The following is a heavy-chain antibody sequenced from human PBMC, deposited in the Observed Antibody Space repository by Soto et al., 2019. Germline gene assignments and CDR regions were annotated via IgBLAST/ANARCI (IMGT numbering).Heavy chain of an antibody. CDR2: IYSDDNT. V-gene: IGHV3-53*01. D-gene: IGHD4-17*01. CDR1: GITATNGH. Sequence: DVQLVKSGGGWIQPGGSLRLSCAASGITATNGHMSWVRQAPGKGLEWVSVIYSDDNTYYADSVKGRFTISRDTSKNTVYLQTNSLRADDTAVYYCARDWNGDKYFDFWDQRSLVTVSS. CDR3: ARDWNGDKYFDF. J-gene: IGHJ4*02.